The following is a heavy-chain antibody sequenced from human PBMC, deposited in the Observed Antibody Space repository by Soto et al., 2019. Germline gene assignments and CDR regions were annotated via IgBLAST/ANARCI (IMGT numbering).Heavy chain of an antibody. CDR3: AKGASGYYYYGMDV. J-gene: IGHJ6*02. Sequence: GGSLRLSCAACGFTFSSYAMSGVRQAPGKGLEWVSAISGSGGSTYYADSVKGRFTISRDNSKNTPYLQMNSLRAEDTAVYYCAKGASGYYYYGMDVWGQGTTVTVSS. CDR2: ISGSGGST. CDR1: GFTFSSYA. D-gene: IGHD3-10*01. V-gene: IGHV3-23*01.